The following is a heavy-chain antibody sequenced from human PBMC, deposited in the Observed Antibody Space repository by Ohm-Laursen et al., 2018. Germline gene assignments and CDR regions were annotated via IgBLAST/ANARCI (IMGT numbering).Heavy chain of an antibody. J-gene: IGHJ3*02. Sequence: GSLRLSCAASGFSYDDYAMHWVRQAPGKGLEWVSFIGASAATYYADSVTGRFTISRDNSKNTVYLQLNSLRAEDTALYYCVKAILGARSAFDIWGQGAMVTVSS. CDR3: VKAILGARSAFDI. CDR1: GFSYDDYA. D-gene: IGHD1-26*01. CDR2: IGASAAT. V-gene: IGHV3-23*01.